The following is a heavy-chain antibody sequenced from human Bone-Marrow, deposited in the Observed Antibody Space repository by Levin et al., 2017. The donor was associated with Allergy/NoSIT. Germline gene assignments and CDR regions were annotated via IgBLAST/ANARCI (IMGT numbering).Heavy chain of an antibody. J-gene: IGHJ5*02. CDR1: GFSFGDFT. Sequence: GESLKISCTTSGFSFGDFTMSWFRQAPGKGLEWVGFITSKPYGGTAEYAASVKGRFIISRDDSKSIAYLQMSSLKIEDTAVYSCAAHGSFGSPPSGFDPWGQGTLVTVSS. V-gene: IGHV3-49*03. D-gene: IGHD3-10*01. CDR2: ITSKPYGGTA. CDR3: AAHGSFGSPPSGFDP.